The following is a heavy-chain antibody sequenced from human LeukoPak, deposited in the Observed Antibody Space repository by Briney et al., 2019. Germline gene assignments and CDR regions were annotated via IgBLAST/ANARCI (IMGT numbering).Heavy chain of an antibody. CDR2: IYYSGST. D-gene: IGHD2-15*01. V-gene: IGHV4-59*01. J-gene: IGHJ4*02. CDR3: ARDGGEGPYFDF. Sequence: SETLSLTWTVSGGSISSYYWSWIRQPPGKGLEWIGYIYYSGSTNYNPSLKSRVTTSVDTSKNQFSLKVSSVTAADTAVYYCARDGGEGPYFDFWDQGTLVTVSS. CDR1: GGSISSYY.